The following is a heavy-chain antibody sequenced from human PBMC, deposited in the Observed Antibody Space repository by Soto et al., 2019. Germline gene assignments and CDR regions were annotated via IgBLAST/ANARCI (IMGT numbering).Heavy chain of an antibody. CDR3: AGGPGTNTINDY. J-gene: IGHJ4*02. V-gene: IGHV3-33*08. CDR1: GFTFSNYG. D-gene: IGHD5-12*01. CDR2: ISYDGSSK. Sequence: VGSLRLSCAASGFTFSNYGMYCVREAPGKGLEWVAFISYDGSSKFYADPMKGRFTISRDNSKNTLDLQMNSLRAEDTAVYYCAGGPGTNTINDYWGQGPLVTVSS.